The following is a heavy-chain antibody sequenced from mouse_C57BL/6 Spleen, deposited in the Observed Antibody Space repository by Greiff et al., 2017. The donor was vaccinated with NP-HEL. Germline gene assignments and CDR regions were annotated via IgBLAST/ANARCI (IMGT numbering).Heavy chain of an antibody. Sequence: VKLQESGGGLVQPGASVKMSCKASGYTFTTYPIEWMKQNHGKSLEWIGNFHPYNDDTKYNEKFKGKATLTVEKSSSTVYLELSRLTSDDYAVYYCARGERYAMDYWGQGTSVTVSS. CDR1: GYTFTTYP. CDR2: FHPYNDDT. V-gene: IGHV1-47*01. J-gene: IGHJ4*01. CDR3: ARGERYAMDY.